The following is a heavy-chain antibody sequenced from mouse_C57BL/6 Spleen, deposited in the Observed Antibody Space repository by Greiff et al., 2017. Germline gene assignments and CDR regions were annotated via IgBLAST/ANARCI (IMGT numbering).Heavy chain of an antibody. CDR3: ARSDDYYYGSSYWYFDV. J-gene: IGHJ1*03. CDR2: IYPGCGNT. CDR1: GYTFPDYY. Sequence: VKVVESGAELVRPGASVKLSCKASGYTFPDYYINWVKQRPGQGLEWIARIYPGCGNTYYHEKFKGQAPLTAEKSSSTAYMQLSSLTSEDSAVYFCARSDDYYYGSSYWYFDVWGTGTTVTVSS. D-gene: IGHD1-1*01. V-gene: IGHV1-76*01.